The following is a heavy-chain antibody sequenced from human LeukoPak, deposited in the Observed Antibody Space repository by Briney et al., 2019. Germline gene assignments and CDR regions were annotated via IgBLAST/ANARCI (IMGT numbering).Heavy chain of an antibody. D-gene: IGHD3-3*01. V-gene: IGHV1-18*01. J-gene: IGHJ4*02. CDR2: ISANTGKT. CDR1: VYTFATYG. CDR3: AKVAGDRVDY. Sequence: ASVKVSCKASVYTFATYGFCWVRQAPGHGLEWMGWISANTGKTDYAQKFQGRVTMTTDTSTSTAYMELRSLRPDDTAVYYCAKVAGDRVDYWGQGTLLTVSS.